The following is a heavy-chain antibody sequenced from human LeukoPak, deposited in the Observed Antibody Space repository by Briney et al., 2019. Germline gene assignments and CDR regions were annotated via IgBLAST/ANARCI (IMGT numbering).Heavy chain of an antibody. CDR1: GFTFSSYW. CDR3: ARESLGDYVWGSYHH. D-gene: IGHD3-16*02. CDR2: IKRDGGEK. V-gene: IGHV3-7*01. Sequence: GGSLRLSCAASGFTFSSYWMSWVRQAPGKGLEWVANIKRDGGEKYYVDSVKGRFTISRDNAKDSLYLQMNSLRAEDTAVYYCARESLGDYVWGSYHHWGQGTLVTVSS. J-gene: IGHJ5*02.